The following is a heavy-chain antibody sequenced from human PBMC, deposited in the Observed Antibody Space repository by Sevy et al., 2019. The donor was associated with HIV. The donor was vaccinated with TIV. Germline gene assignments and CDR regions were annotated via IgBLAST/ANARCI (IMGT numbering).Heavy chain of an antibody. Sequence: GGSLRLSCVVSGFDIRSNYMSWVRQAPGKGLEWVSHIYAGGTAYSAGSVKGRFTFSRGDSKNTVSLQMRSLRVEDSAVYYCASEYCSRGSCFFDYWGQGIQVTVSS. CDR2: IYAGGTA. D-gene: IGHD2-15*01. CDR1: GFDIRSNY. V-gene: IGHV3-53*01. CDR3: ASEYCSRGSCFFDY. J-gene: IGHJ4*02.